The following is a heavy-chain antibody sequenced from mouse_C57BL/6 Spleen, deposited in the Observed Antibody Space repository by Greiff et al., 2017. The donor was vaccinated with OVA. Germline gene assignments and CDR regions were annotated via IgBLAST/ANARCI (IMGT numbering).Heavy chain of an antibody. J-gene: IGHJ2*01. CDR2: ISSGGSYT. V-gene: IGHV5-6*01. CDR1: GFTFSSYG. D-gene: IGHD2-1*01. CDR3: ARRCNLYYFDY. Sequence: EVQVVESGGDLVKPGGSLKLSCAASGFTFSSYGMSWVRQTPDKRLEWVATISSGGSYTYYPDSVKGRFTISRDNAKNTLYLQMSSLKSEDTAMYYCARRCNLYYFDYWGQGTTLTVSS.